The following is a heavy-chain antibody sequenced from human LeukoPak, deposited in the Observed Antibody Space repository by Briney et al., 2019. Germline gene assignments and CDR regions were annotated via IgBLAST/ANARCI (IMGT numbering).Heavy chain of an antibody. Sequence: GGSLRLSCAASGFTFDDYAMHWVRQAPGKGLEWVSGISWNSGSIGCADSVKGRFTISRDNAKNSLYLQMNSLRAEDTALYYCAKDRRPVTMVQGVIITAAFDIWGQGTMATVSS. CDR3: AKDRRPVTMVQGVIITAAFDI. J-gene: IGHJ3*02. CDR2: ISWNSGSI. D-gene: IGHD3-10*01. V-gene: IGHV3-9*01. CDR1: GFTFDDYA.